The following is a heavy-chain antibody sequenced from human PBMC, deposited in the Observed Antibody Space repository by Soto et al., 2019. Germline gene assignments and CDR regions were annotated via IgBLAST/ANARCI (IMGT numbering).Heavy chain of an antibody. J-gene: IGHJ4*02. Sequence: GGSLRLSCAASGFTFSGYAMSWVRQAPGKGLEWVSAISGSGGSTYHADSVKGRFTISRDNSKXXXXXXXXSLRAEDTAVYYCAKLTGTTKRGPFDYWGQGTLVTVSS. CDR3: AKLTGTTKRGPFDY. V-gene: IGHV3-23*01. CDR2: ISGSGGST. D-gene: IGHD1-7*01. CDR1: GFTFSGYA.